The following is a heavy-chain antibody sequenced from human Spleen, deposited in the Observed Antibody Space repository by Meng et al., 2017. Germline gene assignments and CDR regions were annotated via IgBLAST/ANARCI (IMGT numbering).Heavy chain of an antibody. CDR3: ARAYSSSWYLEGYFDY. V-gene: IGHV3-74*01. J-gene: IGHJ4*02. CDR1: GFTFDEYA. CDR2: INSDGSST. Sequence: GESLKISCAASGFTFDEYAMHWVRQAPGKGLVWVSRINSDGSSTSYADSVKGRFTISRDNAKNTLYLQMNSLRAEDTVVYYCARAYSSSWYLEGYFDYWGQGTLVTVSS. D-gene: IGHD6-13*01.